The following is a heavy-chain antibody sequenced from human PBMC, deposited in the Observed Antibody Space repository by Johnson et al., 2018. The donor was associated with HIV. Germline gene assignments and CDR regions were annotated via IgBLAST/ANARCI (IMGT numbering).Heavy chain of an antibody. CDR3: ARNRPQSGRFGEARIGAFDI. D-gene: IGHD3-10*01. CDR1: GFTVSSNY. Sequence: EQLVESGGGLIQPGGSLRLSCAASGFTVSSNYMSWVRQAPGTGLEWVSVIYTGGITYSADSVKGRFHISRDDAKNTVYLQMNSLRVDDMAVYHCARNRPQSGRFGEARIGAFDIWGQGTVVTVSS. CDR2: IYTGGIT. V-gene: IGHV3-53*01. J-gene: IGHJ3*02.